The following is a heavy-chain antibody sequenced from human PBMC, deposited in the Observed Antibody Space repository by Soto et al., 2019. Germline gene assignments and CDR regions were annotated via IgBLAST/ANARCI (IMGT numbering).Heavy chain of an antibody. V-gene: IGHV4-34*01. CDR3: GREDYGMDV. CDR2: INHSGST. J-gene: IGHJ6*02. Sequence: SETLSLTCAVYGGSFSGYYWSWIRQPPGKGLEWIGEINHSGSTNYNPSLKSRVTISVDTSKNQFSLKLSSVTAADTAVYYCGREDYGMDVWGQGTTVTVSS. CDR1: GGSFSGYY.